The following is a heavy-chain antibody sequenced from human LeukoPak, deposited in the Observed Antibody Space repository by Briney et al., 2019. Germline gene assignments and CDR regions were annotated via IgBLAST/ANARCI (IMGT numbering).Heavy chain of an antibody. CDR2: IYTSGST. J-gene: IGHJ6*03. V-gene: IGHV4-4*09. CDR3: AYSYGYYYDYYMDV. Sequence: SETLSLTCTVSGGSISSYYWSWIRQPPGKGLEWIGYIYTSGSTNYNPSLKSRVTISVDTSKNQFSLKLSSVTAADTAVYYCAYSYGYYYDYYMDVWGKGTTVTVSS. D-gene: IGHD5-18*01. CDR1: GGSISSYY.